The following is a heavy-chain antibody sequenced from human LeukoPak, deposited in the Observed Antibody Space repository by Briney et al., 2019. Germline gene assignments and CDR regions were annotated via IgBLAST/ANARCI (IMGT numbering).Heavy chain of an antibody. Sequence: PGGSLRLSCTASGFTFSTYWMHWVRQAPGKGLEWVATIKQDGSEKYYVDSVKGRFTISRDNAKNSLYLQMNSLRAEDTAVYYCAKTIFGVTHAFDIWGQGTMVTVSS. CDR1: GFTFSTYW. V-gene: IGHV3-7*01. D-gene: IGHD3-3*01. CDR2: IKQDGSEK. J-gene: IGHJ3*02. CDR3: AKTIFGVTHAFDI.